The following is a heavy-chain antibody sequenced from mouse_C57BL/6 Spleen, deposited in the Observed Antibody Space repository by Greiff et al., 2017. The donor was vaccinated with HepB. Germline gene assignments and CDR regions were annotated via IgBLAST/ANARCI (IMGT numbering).Heavy chain of an antibody. CDR1: GYAFSSYW. V-gene: IGHV1-80*01. Sequence: QQSGAELVKPGASVKISCKASGYAFSSYWMNWVKQRPGKGLEWIGQIYPGDGDTNYNGKFKGKATLTADKSSSTAYMQLSSLTSEDSAVYFCARIGDGSSRAYFDYWGQGTTLTVSS. CDR2: IYPGDGDT. D-gene: IGHD1-1*01. J-gene: IGHJ2*01. CDR3: ARIGDGSSRAYFDY.